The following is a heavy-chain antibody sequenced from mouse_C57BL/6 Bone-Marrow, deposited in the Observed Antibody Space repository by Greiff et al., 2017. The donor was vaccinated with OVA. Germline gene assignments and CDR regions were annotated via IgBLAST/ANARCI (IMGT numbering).Heavy chain of an antibody. Sequence: EVQLQQSGAELVRPGASVTLSCTASGFTFTDDYMHWVKQRPEQGLEWIGWIDPENGDTEYASKFQGKATITADTSSSTAYLQLSSLTSEDTAVYYCTTDYSNPGFAYWGQGTLVTVSA. V-gene: IGHV14-4*01. CDR1: GFTFTDDY. J-gene: IGHJ3*01. CDR3: TTDYSNPGFAY. CDR2: IDPENGDT. D-gene: IGHD2-5*01.